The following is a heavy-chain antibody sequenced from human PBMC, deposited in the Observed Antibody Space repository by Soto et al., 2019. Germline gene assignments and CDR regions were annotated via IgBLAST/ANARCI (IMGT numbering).Heavy chain of an antibody. CDR2: ISYDGSNK. Sequence: GGSLRLSCAASGFTFSSYSMHWVRQAPGKGLEWVAVISYDGSNKYYADSVKGRFTISRDNSKNTLYLQMNSLRAEDTAVYYCARDLGYCSSTSCPDFQYYYYYGMDVWGQGTTVTVSS. CDR1: GFTFSSYS. V-gene: IGHV3-30-3*01. D-gene: IGHD2-2*01. CDR3: ARDLGYCSSTSCPDFQYYYYYGMDV. J-gene: IGHJ6*02.